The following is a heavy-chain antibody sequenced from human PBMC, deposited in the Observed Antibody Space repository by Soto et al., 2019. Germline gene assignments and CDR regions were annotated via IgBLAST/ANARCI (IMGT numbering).Heavy chain of an antibody. CDR3: AKGFGNDWAFDY. CDR2: ISKDGSNK. Sequence: QVHLVESGGGVVQPGRSLRLSCAASGFSFSTYGMHWVRQAPGKGLEWVAFISKDGSNKYYADSVKGRFTISRDNSKNTLYLQMNSMRAEDTAVYYCAKGFGNDWAFDYWGQGTLVTVSS. V-gene: IGHV3-30*18. J-gene: IGHJ4*02. D-gene: IGHD1-1*01. CDR1: GFSFSTYG.